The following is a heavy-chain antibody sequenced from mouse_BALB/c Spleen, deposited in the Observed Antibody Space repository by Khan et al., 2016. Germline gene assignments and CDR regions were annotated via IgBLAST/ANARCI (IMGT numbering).Heavy chain of an antibody. D-gene: IGHD2-1*01. CDR3: ARVLYYAPGVFAY. V-gene: IGHV2-6-7*01. CDR2: IWGDGGT. J-gene: IGHJ3*01. CDR1: GFSLTGYG. Sequence: VQLQESGPGLVAPSQSLSITCTVSGFSLTGYGVNWVRQPPGKGLEWLGMIWGDGGTDYNSALNSRLTISKDNSKSQVFLKMNSLQTDDTARYYCARVLYYAPGVFAYRGQGTLVTVS.